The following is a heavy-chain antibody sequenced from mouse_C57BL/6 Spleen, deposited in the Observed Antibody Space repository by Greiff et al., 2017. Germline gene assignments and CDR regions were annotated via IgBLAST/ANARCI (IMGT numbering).Heavy chain of an antibody. Sequence: EVQLQQPGPELVKPGASVKMSCKASGYTFTDYNMHWVKQSHGKSLEWIGYINPNNGGTSYNQKFKGKDTLTVNKSSSTAYMELRSLTSEDSAVYYCARGVTAQTTAWFAYWGQGTLVTVSA. V-gene: IGHV1-22*01. CDR2: INPNNGGT. J-gene: IGHJ3*01. CDR3: ARGVTAQTTAWFAY. CDR1: GYTFTDYN. D-gene: IGHD3-2*02.